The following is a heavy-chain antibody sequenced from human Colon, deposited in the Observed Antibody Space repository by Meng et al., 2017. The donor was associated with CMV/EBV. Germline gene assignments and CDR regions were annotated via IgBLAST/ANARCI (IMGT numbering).Heavy chain of an antibody. J-gene: IGHJ3*02. V-gene: IGHV1-8*03. D-gene: IGHD3-3*01. CDR2: MSPNSGDT. CDR1: GYTFTSYY. CDR3: ARVSSGFWSAYYADAFDI. Sequence: ASVKVSCKASGYTFTSYYMHWVRQATGQGLEWMGWMSPNSGDTGYAQNFQGRVTITRDTSISTAYMELSSLRSEDTAVYYCARVSSGFWSAYYADAFDIWGQGTMVTVSS.